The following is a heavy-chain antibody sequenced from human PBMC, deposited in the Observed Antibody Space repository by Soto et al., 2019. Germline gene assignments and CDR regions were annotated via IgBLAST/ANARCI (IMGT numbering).Heavy chain of an antibody. CDR2: INHSGST. D-gene: IGHD3-22*01. CDR3: ARGRSSTYYYDSSGLYYFDY. CDR1: GGSFSGYY. J-gene: IGHJ4*02. V-gene: IGHV4-34*01. Sequence: PSETLSLTCAVYGGSFSGYYWSWIRQPPGKGLEWIGEINHSGSTNYNPSLKSRVTISVDTSKNQFSLKLSSVTAADTAVYYCARGRSSTYYYDSSGLYYFDYSGQGTLVTVSS.